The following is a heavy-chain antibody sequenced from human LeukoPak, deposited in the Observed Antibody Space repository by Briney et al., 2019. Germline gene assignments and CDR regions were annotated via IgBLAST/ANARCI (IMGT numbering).Heavy chain of an antibody. V-gene: IGHV4-34*01. CDR3: ARGGAFFDI. CDR2: INHGGST. J-gene: IGHJ3*02. CDR1: GGSLSGYY. Sequence: WGTLSLTRAGYGGSLSGYYWSWIRQPPGKGLAGVGGINHGGSTNYKPPLQSRVTISVDKSKNQFSLKLSSVTAAATAVYYCARGGAFFDIWGQGTMVTVSS.